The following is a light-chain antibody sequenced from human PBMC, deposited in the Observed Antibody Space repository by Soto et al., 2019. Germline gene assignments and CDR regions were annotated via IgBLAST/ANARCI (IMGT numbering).Light chain of an antibody. V-gene: IGLV2-23*02. CDR3: CSYAGSSTWV. Sequence: QSALTQPASVSGSPGQSIAXSCTGTSSDVGSYNLVSWYQHHPGKAPKLIISEVSKRPSGVSDRFSGSKSGNTASLTISGLQAEDEADYYCCSYAGSSTWVFGGGTQLTVL. CDR2: EVS. CDR1: SSDVGSYNL. J-gene: IGLJ3*02.